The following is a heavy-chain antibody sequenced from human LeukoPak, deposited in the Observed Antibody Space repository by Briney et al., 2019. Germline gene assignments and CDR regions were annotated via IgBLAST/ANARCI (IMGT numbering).Heavy chain of an antibody. CDR3: ATAQSGSTSYGRMTVLGYYYYGMDV. D-gene: IGHD5-18*01. J-gene: IGHJ6*04. V-gene: IGHV1-24*01. Sequence: ASVKVSCKVSGYTLTELSMHWVRQAPGKGLEGMGGFDPEDCETIYAQKFQGRVTMTEDTSTDTAYMELTSLRSEDTAVYYCATAQSGSTSYGRMTVLGYYYYGMDVWGEGTTVTVSS. CDR1: GYTLTELS. CDR2: FDPEDCET.